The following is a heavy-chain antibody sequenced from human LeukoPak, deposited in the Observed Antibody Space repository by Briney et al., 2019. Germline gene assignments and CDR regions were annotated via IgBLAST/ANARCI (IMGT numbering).Heavy chain of an antibody. CDR3: ASQTGYCSSTSCSVDY. CDR2: ISSSGSTI. CDR1: GFTFSSYE. J-gene: IGHJ4*02. Sequence: GGSLRLSCAASGFTFSSYEMNWVRQAPGKGLEWVSYISSSGSTIYYADSVKGRFTIFRDNAKNSLYLQMNSLRAEDTAVYYCASQTGYCSSTSCSVDYWGQGTLVTVSS. D-gene: IGHD2-2*01. V-gene: IGHV3-48*03.